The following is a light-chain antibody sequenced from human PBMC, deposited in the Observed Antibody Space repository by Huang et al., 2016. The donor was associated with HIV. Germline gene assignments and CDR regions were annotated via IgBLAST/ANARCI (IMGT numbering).Light chain of an antibody. CDR3: KEAVQTPPST. CDR1: QRLLYKNGYNN. Sequence: DIVMSPSPVSLPVTPGESASISCRSNQRLLYKNGYNNLDWYLQKPGQAPQLLIYLGSDLTTGLPDRFSRSGSATHFPLKISAMQADDGGVYDYKEAVQTPPSTFGQGTKLEIK. J-gene: IGKJ2*02. V-gene: IGKV2-28*01. CDR2: LGS.